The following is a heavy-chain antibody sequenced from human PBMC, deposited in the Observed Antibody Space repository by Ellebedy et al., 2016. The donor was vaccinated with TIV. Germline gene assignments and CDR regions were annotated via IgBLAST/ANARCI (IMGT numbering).Heavy chain of an antibody. J-gene: IGHJ4*02. Sequence: GSLRLSCTVSGGSISSYFWSWIRQPPGKGLEWIGHISYSVSTDYNPSLKSRVAISVDTSKNHLSLRLSSVTAADTAVYYCARYYASGWNYFDSWGQGTLVTVSS. D-gene: IGHD6-19*01. CDR1: GGSISSYF. CDR3: ARYYASGWNYFDS. CDR2: ISYSVST. V-gene: IGHV4-59*08.